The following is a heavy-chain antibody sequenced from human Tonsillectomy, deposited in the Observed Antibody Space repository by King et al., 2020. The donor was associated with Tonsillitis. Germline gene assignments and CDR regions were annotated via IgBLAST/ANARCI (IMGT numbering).Heavy chain of an antibody. V-gene: IGHV1-18*04. CDR2: ICGYNGDT. CDR1: GYTFTGYD. CDR3: ARVGLYSSSSGTSDY. Sequence: QLVQSGAELKKPGASVKVSCKTSGYTFTGYDITWVRQAPGQGLEWMGGICGYNGDTNYAQKPQGRVTMTTDTSTSTAYMEVRSLSSDDTAVYYCARVGLYSSSSGTSDYWGQGTLVTVSS. J-gene: IGHJ4*02. D-gene: IGHD6-6*01.